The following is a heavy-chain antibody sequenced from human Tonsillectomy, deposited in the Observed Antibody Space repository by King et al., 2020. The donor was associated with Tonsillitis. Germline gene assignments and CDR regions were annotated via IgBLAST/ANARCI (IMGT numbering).Heavy chain of an antibody. D-gene: IGHD4/OR15-4a*01. J-gene: IGHJ4*02. CDR1: GDSMNTYS. Sequence: VQLQESGPGLVRPSETLSLTCTVSGDSMNTYSWNWIRQSAGKGLEWIGRIYSSGSTDYNPSLQSRITMSVDTSKNQFSLKLRSVTAADTAVYYCARKPSAEAFDYWGQGFLVTVSS. V-gene: IGHV4-4*07. CDR3: ARKPSAEAFDY. CDR2: IYSSGST.